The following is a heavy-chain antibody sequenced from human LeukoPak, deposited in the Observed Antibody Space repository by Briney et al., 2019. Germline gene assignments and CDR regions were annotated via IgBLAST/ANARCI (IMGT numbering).Heavy chain of an antibody. D-gene: IGHD2-21*01. CDR2: IRYDGLKK. CDR3: AKDRETFSSYGYFDY. V-gene: IGHV3-30*02. CDR1: GFTFSTYD. Sequence: PGGSLRLSCATSGFTFSTYDMHWVRQAPGKGLEWVAHIRYDGLKKRYADSVRGRVTVSRDNSKNTLYLQMNSLRAEDTAVYYCAKDRETFSSYGYFDYWSQGTLVPVSS. J-gene: IGHJ4*02.